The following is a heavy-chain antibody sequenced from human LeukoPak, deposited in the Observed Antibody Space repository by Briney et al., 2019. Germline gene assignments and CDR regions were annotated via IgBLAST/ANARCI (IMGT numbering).Heavy chain of an antibody. V-gene: IGHV2-5*02. CDR1: GFSLITSGVG. D-gene: IGHD2-8*02. CDR3: AHRVFQGGYWDSGNFDY. Sequence: SGPTLVNPTQTLTLTCTFSGFSLITSGVGVGWIRQPPGKAPECLTLIYWDNDRRYNPSLRSRLTISKDTSKNQVDLTMTNMDPVDTATYYCAHRVFQGGYWDSGNFDYWGQGTPVTVSS. CDR2: IYWDNDR. J-gene: IGHJ4*02.